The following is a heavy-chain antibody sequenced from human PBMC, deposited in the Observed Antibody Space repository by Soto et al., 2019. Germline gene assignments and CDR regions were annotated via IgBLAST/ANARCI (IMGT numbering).Heavy chain of an antibody. D-gene: IGHD2-8*02. Sequence: GGSLRLSCAASGYILNSYTMDWVRQAPGKGLEWVASISPSGSYMYYGDSLKGRFTVSRDNAKNSLYLQMDSLRADDTAIYYFARFELVSFDCWGQGTLVTVS. V-gene: IGHV3-21*01. J-gene: IGHJ4*02. CDR1: GYILNSYT. CDR3: ARFELVSFDC. CDR2: ISPSGSYM.